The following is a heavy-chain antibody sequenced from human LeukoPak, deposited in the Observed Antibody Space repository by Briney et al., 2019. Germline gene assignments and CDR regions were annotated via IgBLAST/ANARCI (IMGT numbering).Heavy chain of an antibody. J-gene: IGHJ5*02. CDR2: IIPILGIA. CDR3: ASLASTVVPAAIDGWFDP. V-gene: IGHV1-69*04. D-gene: IGHD2-2*02. Sequence: ASVKVSCKASGGTFSSYAISWVRQAPGQGLEWMGRIIPILGIANYAQKFQGRVTITADKSTSTAYMELSSLRSEDTAVYYCASLASTVVPAAIDGWFDPWGQGTLVTVSS. CDR1: GGTFSSYA.